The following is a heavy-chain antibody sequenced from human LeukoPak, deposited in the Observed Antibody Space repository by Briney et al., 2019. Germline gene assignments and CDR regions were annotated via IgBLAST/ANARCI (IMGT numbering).Heavy chain of an antibody. CDR2: IYYSGST. D-gene: IGHD1-20*01. Sequence: PSETLSLTCTVSGGSISSYYWSWIRQPPGKGLEWIGYIYYSGSTNYNPSLKSRVTISVDTSKTQFSLKLSSVTAADTAVYYCARADPQYNWNGHFDYWGQGTLVTVSS. CDR1: GGSISSYY. V-gene: IGHV4-59*01. J-gene: IGHJ4*02. CDR3: ARADPQYNWNGHFDY.